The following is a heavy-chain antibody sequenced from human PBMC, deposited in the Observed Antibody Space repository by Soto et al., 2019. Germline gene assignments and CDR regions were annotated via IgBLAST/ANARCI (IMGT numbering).Heavy chain of an antibody. V-gene: IGHV4-34*01. D-gene: IGHD5-18*01. CDR3: ARGYDTALAPIF. CDR2: INHLTTT. CDR1: GGSFSSYH. Sequence: SETLSLTCAVYGGSFSSYHWSWIRQTPGKGLEWIGEINHLTTTNYNPSLKSRVIISLDTPKNQFSLKLSSVTVADTAVYYCARGYDTALAPIFWGQGILVTVSS. J-gene: IGHJ4*02.